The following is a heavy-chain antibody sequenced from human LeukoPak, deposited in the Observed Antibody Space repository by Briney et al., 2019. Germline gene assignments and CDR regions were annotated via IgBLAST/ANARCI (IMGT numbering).Heavy chain of an antibody. CDR2: INPNSGGT. V-gene: IGHV1-2*02. D-gene: IGHD5-12*01. CDR3: ARGTPEWLRLIWYFDL. Sequence: ASVKVSCKASGYTFTGYYMHWVRQAPGQGLEWMGWINPNSGGTNYAQKFQGRVTMTRDTSISTAYMELSRLRSDDTAVYYCARGTPEWLRLIWYFDLWGRGALVTVSS. CDR1: GYTFTGYY. J-gene: IGHJ2*01.